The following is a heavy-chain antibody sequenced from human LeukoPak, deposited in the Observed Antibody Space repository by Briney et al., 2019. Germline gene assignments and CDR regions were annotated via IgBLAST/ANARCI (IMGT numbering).Heavy chain of an antibody. CDR3: ARHWDSSGPFSS. Sequence: SSETLSLTCTVSGGSVSSGSYYWSWIRQPPGKGLEWIGYIYYSGSTNYNPSLKSRVTISADTSKNQFSLKLSSVTAADTAVYYCARHWDSSGPFSSWGQGTLVTVSS. CDR2: IYYSGST. V-gene: IGHV4-61*01. D-gene: IGHD3-22*01. CDR1: GGSVSSGSYY. J-gene: IGHJ5*02.